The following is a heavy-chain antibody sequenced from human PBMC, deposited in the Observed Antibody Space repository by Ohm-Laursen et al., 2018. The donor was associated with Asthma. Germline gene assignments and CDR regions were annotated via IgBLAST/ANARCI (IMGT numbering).Heavy chain of an antibody. Sequence: SDTLSLTCTVSGDSISSGNNYWSWIRQHPGKGLEWIGYIYYSGSTNYNPSLKSRVTISVDTSKNQFSLKLSSVTAADTAVYYCARGLGGTTISYYFDYWGQGTLVTVSS. CDR3: ARGLGGTTISYYFDY. V-gene: IGHV4-61*01. CDR2: IYYSGST. J-gene: IGHJ4*02. D-gene: IGHD4-17*01. CDR1: GDSISSGNNY.